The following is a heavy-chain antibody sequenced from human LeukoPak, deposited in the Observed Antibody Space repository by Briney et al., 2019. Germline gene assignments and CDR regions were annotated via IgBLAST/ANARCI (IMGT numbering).Heavy chain of an antibody. CDR2: INPSGGST. CDR1: GYTFTSYY. Sequence: GASVKVSCKASGYTFTSYYMHWVRQAPGQGLEWMGIINPSGGSTSYAQKFQGRVTMTRDTSTGTVYMELSSLRSEDAAVYYCARVNLFLEIIYDYWGQGTLVTVSS. CDR3: ARVNLFLEIIYDY. V-gene: IGHV1-46*01. J-gene: IGHJ4*02. D-gene: IGHD3-3*01.